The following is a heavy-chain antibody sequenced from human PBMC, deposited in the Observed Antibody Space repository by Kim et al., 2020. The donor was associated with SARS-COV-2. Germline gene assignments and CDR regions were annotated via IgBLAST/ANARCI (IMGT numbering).Heavy chain of an antibody. CDR3: ARGDIVVVPAAMSRYYGMDV. V-gene: IGHV3-11*06. D-gene: IGHD2-2*01. J-gene: IGHJ6*02. Sequence: RFTISRDNAKNSLYLQMNSLRAEDTAVYYCARGDIVVVPAAMSRYYGMDVWGQGTTVTVSS.